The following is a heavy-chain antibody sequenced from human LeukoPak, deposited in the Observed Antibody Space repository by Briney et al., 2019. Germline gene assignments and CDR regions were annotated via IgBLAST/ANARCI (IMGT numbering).Heavy chain of an antibody. Sequence: NPGGSLRLSCAASGFTFSSYSMNWVRQAPGKGLEWVSSISSSSSYIYYADSVKGRFTISRDNAKNSLYLQMNSLRAVDTAVYYCARGGIAAAGAYFDYWGQGTLVTVSS. V-gene: IGHV3-21*01. J-gene: IGHJ4*02. D-gene: IGHD6-13*01. CDR1: GFTFSSYS. CDR3: ARGGIAAAGAYFDY. CDR2: ISSSSSYI.